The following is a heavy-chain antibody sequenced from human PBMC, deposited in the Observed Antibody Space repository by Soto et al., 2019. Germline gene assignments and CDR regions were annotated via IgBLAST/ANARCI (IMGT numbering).Heavy chain of an antibody. D-gene: IGHD6-6*01. J-gene: IGHJ4*02. V-gene: IGHV3-30-3*01. CDR1: GFTFSSYA. CDR2: ISYDGSNK. Sequence: QPGGSLRLSCAASGFTFSSYAMHWVRQAPGKGLEWVAAISYDGSNKYYADSVKGRFTISRDNSKNTLYLQMNSLRAEDTAVYYCARMYSSSPTYYFDYWGQGTLVTVS. CDR3: ARMYSSSPTYYFDY.